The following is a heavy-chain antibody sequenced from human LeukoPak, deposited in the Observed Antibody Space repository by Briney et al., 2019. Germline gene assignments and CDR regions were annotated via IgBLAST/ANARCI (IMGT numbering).Heavy chain of an antibody. CDR3: ARGTMTTVTYYFDY. CDR1: GGSFSGSY. J-gene: IGHJ4*02. CDR2: INHNGST. Sequence: PSETLSLTCAVYGGSFSGSYWSWIRQPPGKGLEWIGEINHNGSTNYNPSLKSRVTISVDTSKNQFSLKLSSVTAADTAVYYCARGTMTTVTYYFDYWGQGTLVTVSS. D-gene: IGHD4-17*01. V-gene: IGHV4-34*01.